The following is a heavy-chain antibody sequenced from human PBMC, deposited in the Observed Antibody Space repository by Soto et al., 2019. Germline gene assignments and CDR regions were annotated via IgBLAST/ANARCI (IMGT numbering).Heavy chain of an antibody. CDR1: GGIFSSYA. CDR3: ARDRALDTSGVMDV. Sequence: SVKVSCKASGGIFSSYAISGVRQAPGQGLEWMGGIIPIFGTANYAQKFQGRVTITADKSTSTAYMELSSLRSEDTAVYYCARDRALDTSGVMDVWGQGTTVTVSS. J-gene: IGHJ6*02. CDR2: IIPIFGTA. D-gene: IGHD5-18*01. V-gene: IGHV1-69*06.